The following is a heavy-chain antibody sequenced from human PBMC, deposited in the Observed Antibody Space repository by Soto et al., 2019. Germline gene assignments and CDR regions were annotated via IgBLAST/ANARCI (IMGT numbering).Heavy chain of an antibody. Sequence: TSETLSLTCAVYGGSFSGYYWSWIRQPPGKGLEWIGEINHSGSTNYNPSLKSRVTISVDTSKNQFSLKLSSVTAADTAVYYCAMINPYCGGDCYYWGQGTLVTVSS. CDR2: INHSGST. CDR1: GGSFSGYY. V-gene: IGHV4-34*01. D-gene: IGHD2-21*02. J-gene: IGHJ4*02. CDR3: AMINPYCGGDCYY.